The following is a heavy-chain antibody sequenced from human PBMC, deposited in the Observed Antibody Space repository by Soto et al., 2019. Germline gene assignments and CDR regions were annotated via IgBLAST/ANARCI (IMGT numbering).Heavy chain of an antibody. V-gene: IGHV5-10-1*01. J-gene: IGHJ5*02. CDR2: GDPSDSYT. CDR3: VRPSSNTVAARAPFHP. CDR1: GYGFTTKW. D-gene: IGHD6-6*01. Sequence: GESLKIACQDSGYGFTTKWISWVRQMPGKGLGWVGRGDPSDSYTDYSPSFRGHVIISVDRSVSTAYLEWSSLKASDSAIYYCVRPSSNTVAARAPFHPWGQGTLVTV.